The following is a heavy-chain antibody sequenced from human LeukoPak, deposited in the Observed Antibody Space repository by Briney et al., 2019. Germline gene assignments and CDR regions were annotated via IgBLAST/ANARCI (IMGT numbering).Heavy chain of an antibody. Sequence: GGSLRLSCAASGFTFSNYWMSWVRLAPGKGLEWVANIKQDGSEKYYVDTVEGRFTISRDNAKNLLSLQMNSLRAEDTAVYHCARVFIVGSRSVFDFWGQGTLVTVSS. D-gene: IGHD2-21*01. CDR1: GFTFSNYW. CDR2: IKQDGSEK. J-gene: IGHJ4*02. CDR3: ARVFIVGSRSVFDF. V-gene: IGHV3-7*01.